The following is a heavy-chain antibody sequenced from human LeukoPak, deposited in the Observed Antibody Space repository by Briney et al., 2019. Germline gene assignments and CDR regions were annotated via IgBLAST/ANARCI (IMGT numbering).Heavy chain of an antibody. V-gene: IGHV3-7*01. CDR2: IKQDGSEK. Sequence: GGSLRLSCAASGFTFSSYWMSWVRQAPGKGLEWVANIKQDGSEKYYVDSVKGRFTISRDNAKNSLYLQMNSLRAEDTAVYHCARDVAAMDYYYYYYYMDVWGKGTTVTVSS. D-gene: IGHD2-15*01. J-gene: IGHJ6*03. CDR3: ARDVAAMDYYYYYYYMDV. CDR1: GFTFSSYW.